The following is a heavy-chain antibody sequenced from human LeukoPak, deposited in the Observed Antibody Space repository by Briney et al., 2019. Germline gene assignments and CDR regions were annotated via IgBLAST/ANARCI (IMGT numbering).Heavy chain of an antibody. D-gene: IGHD2-2*01. J-gene: IGHJ5*02. CDR1: GGSISSHY. CDR3: ARELVVVPAAMGGHRWFDP. Sequence: TPSETLSLTCTVSGGSISSHYWSWIRQPPGKGLEWIGYIYYSGSTNYNPSLKSRVTISVDTSKNQFSLKLSSVTAADTAVYYCARELVVVPAAMGGHRWFDPWGQGTLVTVSS. CDR2: IYYSGST. V-gene: IGHV4-59*11.